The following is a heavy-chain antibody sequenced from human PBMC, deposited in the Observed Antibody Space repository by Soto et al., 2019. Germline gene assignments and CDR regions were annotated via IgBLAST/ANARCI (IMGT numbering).Heavy chain of an antibody. CDR3: ARRAHSSGLFHY. CDR2: IYYSGST. V-gene: IGHV4-39*01. Sequence: SETLSLTCTVSGGSISSSSYYWGWIRQPPGKGLEWIGSIYYSGSTYYNPSLKSRVTISVDTSKNQFSLKLSSVTAADTAVYYCARRAHSSGLFHYWDQGTLVTVSS. J-gene: IGHJ4*02. CDR1: GGSISSSSYY. D-gene: IGHD6-19*01.